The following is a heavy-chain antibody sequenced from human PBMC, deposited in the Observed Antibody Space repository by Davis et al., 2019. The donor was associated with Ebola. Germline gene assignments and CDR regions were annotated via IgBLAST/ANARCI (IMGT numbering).Heavy chain of an antibody. Sequence: SSVPVSCKASVGTLSSYAISWVRQAPAQGLEWMGGIIPIFCPANYAQKFQGRVTITADKSTSTAYMELSSLRSEDTAVYYCARVALSTVTIYYYYGMDVWGQGTTVTVSS. CDR2: IIPIFCPA. CDR1: VGTLSSYA. V-gene: IGHV1-69*06. CDR3: ARVALSTVTIYYYYGMDV. J-gene: IGHJ6*02. D-gene: IGHD4-17*01.